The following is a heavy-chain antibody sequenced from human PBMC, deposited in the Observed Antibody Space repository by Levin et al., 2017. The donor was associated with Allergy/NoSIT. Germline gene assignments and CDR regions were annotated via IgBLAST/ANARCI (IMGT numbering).Heavy chain of an antibody. Sequence: PSETLSLTCAVYVGSFSGYYWSWIRQPPGKGLEWIGEINHSGSTNYNPYLKSRVTISVGTSKKQFSLKVGSVTAADTAVYYCARGFESYSSNRKVVGGDAFDMWGQGTRVTVSS. CDR3: ARGFESYSSNRKVVGGDAFDM. D-gene: IGHD6-13*01. V-gene: IGHV4-34*01. J-gene: IGHJ3*02. CDR2: INHSGST. CDR1: VGSFSGYY.